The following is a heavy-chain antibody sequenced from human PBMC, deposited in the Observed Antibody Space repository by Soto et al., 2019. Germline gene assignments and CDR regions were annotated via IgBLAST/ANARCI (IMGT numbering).Heavy chain of an antibody. Sequence: EVQLLESGGGLVQPGGSLRLSCAASGFTFSSYAMSWVRQAPGKGLEWVSAISGSGGSTYYADSVKGRFTISRDNSKNTLYLQMNSLRAEDTAVYYCAKPDAGYCSGGSCYSVDYWGQGTPVTVSS. J-gene: IGHJ4*02. CDR2: ISGSGGST. CDR3: AKPDAGYCSGGSCYSVDY. CDR1: GFTFSSYA. V-gene: IGHV3-23*01. D-gene: IGHD2-15*01.